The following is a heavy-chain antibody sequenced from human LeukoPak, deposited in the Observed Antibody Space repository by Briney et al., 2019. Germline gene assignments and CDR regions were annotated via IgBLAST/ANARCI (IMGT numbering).Heavy chain of an antibody. Sequence: GGSLRLSCAASGFTFSSYSMNWVRQAPGKGLEWVSAISGSGGSTYYADSVKGRFTISRDNSKSTLYLQMNILRADDTAIYYCTRDRPNYYGSDGHYYRRNGDYWGQGTLVTVSS. V-gene: IGHV3-23*01. CDR2: ISGSGGST. CDR1: GFTFSSYS. J-gene: IGHJ4*02. D-gene: IGHD3-22*01. CDR3: TRDRPNYYGSDGHYYRRNGDY.